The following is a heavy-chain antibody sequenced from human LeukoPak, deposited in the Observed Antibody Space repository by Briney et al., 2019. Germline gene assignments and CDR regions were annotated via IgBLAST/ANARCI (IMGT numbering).Heavy chain of an antibody. J-gene: IGHJ4*02. Sequence: SETLSLTCTVSGGSISSYYWSWIRQPPGKGLEWIGYIYYSGGTNYHPSLKSRVTISVDTSKNQFSLKLTSVTAADTAVYYCARDRGYGDYLNYFDYWGQGTLVTVSS. V-gene: IGHV4-59*01. D-gene: IGHD4-17*01. CDR1: GGSISSYY. CDR3: ARDRGYGDYLNYFDY. CDR2: IYYSGGT.